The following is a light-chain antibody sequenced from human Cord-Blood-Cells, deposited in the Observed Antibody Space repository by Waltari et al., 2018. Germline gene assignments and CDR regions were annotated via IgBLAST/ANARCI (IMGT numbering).Light chain of an antibody. CDR1: QILLHINGYHY. CDR2: LGS. J-gene: IGKJ4*01. Sequence: DIVMTSSPLFLPVTPGAPASIPCRSSQILLHINGYHYLDWYLREPGQSPPLLIHLGSNGAAGGRDRCRGSGAGTELIWKIRTAEAGDDGVYYGMQALQTLTLGGETKVKLK. V-gene: IGKV2-28*01. CDR3: MQALQTLT.